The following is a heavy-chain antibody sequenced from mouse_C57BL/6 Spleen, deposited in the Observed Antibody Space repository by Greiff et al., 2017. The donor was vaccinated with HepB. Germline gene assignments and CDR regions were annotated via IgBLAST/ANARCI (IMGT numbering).Heavy chain of an antibody. D-gene: IGHD1-3*01. Sequence: VQLVESGAELVRPGASVTLSCKASGYTFTDYEMHWVKQTPVHGLEWIGAIDPETGGTAYNQKFKGKAILTADKSSSTAYMELRSLTSEDSAVYYCTRSYNRYAMDYWGQGTSVTVSS. CDR2: IDPETGGT. J-gene: IGHJ4*01. CDR1: GYTFTDYE. CDR3: TRSYNRYAMDY. V-gene: IGHV1-15*01.